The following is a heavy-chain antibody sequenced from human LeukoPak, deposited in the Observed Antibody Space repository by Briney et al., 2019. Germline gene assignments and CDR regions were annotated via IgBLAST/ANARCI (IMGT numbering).Heavy chain of an antibody. CDR3: AKDLNSGSYYDDAFDI. V-gene: IGHV3-23*01. CDR1: GFTFSSYA. Sequence: PGGSLRLSCAASGFTFSSYAMSWVRQAPGKGLEWVSAISGSGGSTYYADSVKGRFTISRDNSKNTLYLQMNSLRAEDTAVYYCAKDLNSGSYYDDAFDIWGQGTMVTVSS. J-gene: IGHJ3*02. CDR2: ISGSGGST. D-gene: IGHD1-26*01.